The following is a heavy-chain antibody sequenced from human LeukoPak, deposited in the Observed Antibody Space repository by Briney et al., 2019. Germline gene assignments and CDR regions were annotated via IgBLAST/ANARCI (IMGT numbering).Heavy chain of an antibody. CDR3: CGSGWFAGPFGY. J-gene: IGHJ4*02. V-gene: IGHV4-39*07. CDR2: MHYSGST. D-gene: IGHD6-19*01. CDR1: GGSITKNGYY. Sequence: PSEPLSLTCSVSGGSITKNGYYWGWIRQSPETGPEWIGSMHYSGSTYYNPSLNSRVTISVDTSKNQFSLKLTSVTAADTAVYYCCGSGWFAGPFGYWGQGALVTVSS.